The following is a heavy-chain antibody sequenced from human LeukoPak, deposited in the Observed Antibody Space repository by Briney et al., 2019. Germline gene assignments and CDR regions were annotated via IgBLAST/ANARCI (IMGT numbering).Heavy chain of an antibody. CDR1: GYTFTSYD. J-gene: IGHJ5*02. V-gene: IGHV1-8*01. CDR3: ARGLGYYDILTGYYKDNWFDP. CDR2: MNPNRGNT. D-gene: IGHD3-9*01. Sequence: ASVTVSCKASGYTFTSYDINWVRQAPGQGLEWMGWMNPNRGNTGYAQKFQGRVTMTRNTSISTAYMELSSLRSEDTAVYYCARGLGYYDILTGYYKDNWFDPWGQGTLVTVSS.